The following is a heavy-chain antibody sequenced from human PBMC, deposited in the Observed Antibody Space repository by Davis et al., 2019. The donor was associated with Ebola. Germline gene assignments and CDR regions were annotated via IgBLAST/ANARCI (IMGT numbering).Heavy chain of an antibody. CDR2: IKQDGSEK. CDR3: ARILPLINWFAP. V-gene: IGHV3-7*03. Sequence: GESLKISCAASGFTFSSYWMSWVRQAPGKGLEWVANIKQDGSEKYYVDSVKGRFTISRDNAKNSLYLQMNSLRAEDTDVYYCARILPLINWFAPWGQGTLVTVSS. J-gene: IGHJ5*02. CDR1: GFTFSSYW.